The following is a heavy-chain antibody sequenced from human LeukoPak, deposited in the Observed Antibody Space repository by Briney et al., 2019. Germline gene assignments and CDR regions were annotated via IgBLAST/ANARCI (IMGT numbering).Heavy chain of an antibody. D-gene: IGHD3-10*01. CDR2: IIPIFGTA. J-gene: IGHJ5*02. CDR1: GGTFSSYA. V-gene: IGHV1-69*13. Sequence: SVKVSCKASGGTFSSYAISWVRQAPGQGLEWMGGIIPIFGTANYAQKLQGRVTITADESTSTAYMELSSLRSEDTAVYYCAREKITVNRGLNNWFDPWGQGTLVTVSS. CDR3: AREKITVNRGLNNWFDP.